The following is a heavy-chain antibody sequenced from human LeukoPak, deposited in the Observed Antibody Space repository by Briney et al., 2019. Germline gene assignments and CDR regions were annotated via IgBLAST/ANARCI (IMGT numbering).Heavy chain of an antibody. Sequence: GGSLRLSCAASGFTFSTYWMHWVRQAPGKGLVWVSRINTDGSSTYYADSVKGRFTISRDNAKNTLYLQMNSLRAEDTAVYYCARESYCSGGSCYSGRAFDIWGQGTMVTVSS. CDR1: GFTFSTYW. CDR3: ARESYCSGGSCYSGRAFDI. CDR2: INTDGSST. J-gene: IGHJ3*02. D-gene: IGHD2-15*01. V-gene: IGHV3-74*01.